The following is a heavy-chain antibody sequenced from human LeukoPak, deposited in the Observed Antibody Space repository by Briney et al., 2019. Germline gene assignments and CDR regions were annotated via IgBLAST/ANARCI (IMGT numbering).Heavy chain of an antibody. D-gene: IGHD6-19*01. Sequence: SETLSLTCTVSGYSISSGYYWGWIRQPPGKGLEWIGSIYHSGSTYYNPSLKSRVTISVDTSKNQFSLKLSSVTAADTAVYYCARVSAGPFDYWGQGTLVTVSS. CDR2: IYHSGST. CDR3: ARVSAGPFDY. CDR1: GYSISSGYY. V-gene: IGHV4-38-2*02. J-gene: IGHJ4*02.